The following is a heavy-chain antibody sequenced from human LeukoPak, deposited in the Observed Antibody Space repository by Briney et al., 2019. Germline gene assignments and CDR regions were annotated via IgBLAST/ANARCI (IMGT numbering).Heavy chain of an antibody. CDR3: ARDYYDSSGYYFDY. J-gene: IGHJ4*02. D-gene: IGHD3-22*01. Sequence: SGPTLVKPTQTLTLTCTFSGFSLSTSGMRVSWIRQPPGKALEWLARIDWDDDKFYSTSLKTRLTISKDTSKNQVVLTMTNMDPVDTATYYCARDYYDSSGYYFDYWGQGTLVTVSS. CDR1: GFSLSTSGMR. CDR2: IDWDDDK. V-gene: IGHV2-70*04.